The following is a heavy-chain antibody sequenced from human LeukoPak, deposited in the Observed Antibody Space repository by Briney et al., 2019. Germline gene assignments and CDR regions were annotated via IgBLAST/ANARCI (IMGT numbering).Heavy chain of an antibody. J-gene: IGHJ4*02. CDR1: GFTFSSYG. CDR2: IYSGGST. Sequence: PGGSLRLSCAASGFTFSSYGMHWVRQAPGKGLEWVSVIYSGGSTYYADSVKGRFTISRDNSKNTLYLQMNSLRAEDTAVYYCARHPTMTGVWGQGTLVTVSS. D-gene: IGHD3-22*01. V-gene: IGHV3-66*04. CDR3: ARHPTMTGV.